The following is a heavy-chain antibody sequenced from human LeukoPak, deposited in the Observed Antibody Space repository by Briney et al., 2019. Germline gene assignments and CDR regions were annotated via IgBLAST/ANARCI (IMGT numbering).Heavy chain of an antibody. V-gene: IGHV1-69*13. Sequence: SVKVSCKASGGTFSSYAISWVRQAPGQGLEWMGGIIPIFGTANCAQKFQGRVTITADESTSTAYMELSSLRSEDTAVYYCASGYCSGSSCQYYFDYWGQGTLVTVSS. CDR2: IIPIFGTA. CDR3: ASGYCSGSSCQYYFDY. D-gene: IGHD2-15*01. CDR1: GGTFSSYA. J-gene: IGHJ4*02.